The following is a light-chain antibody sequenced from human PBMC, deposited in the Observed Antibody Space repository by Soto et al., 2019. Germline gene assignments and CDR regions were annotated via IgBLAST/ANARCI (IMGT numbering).Light chain of an antibody. J-gene: IGKJ2*01. CDR2: GAS. CDR1: QSVSSSY. V-gene: IGKV3-20*01. Sequence: EIVLTQSPGTLSLSPGERATLSCRASQSVSSSYLAWYQQKTGQAPRLLIYGASSRTTGIPDRFSGSGSGTDVTLTISRLEPEDFAVYYCQQYGTSPRYTFGQGTKLEIK. CDR3: QQYGTSPRYT.